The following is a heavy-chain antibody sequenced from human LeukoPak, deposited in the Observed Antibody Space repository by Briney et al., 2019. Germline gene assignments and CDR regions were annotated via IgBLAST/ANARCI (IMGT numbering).Heavy chain of an antibody. Sequence: PGGSLRLSCAASGFTFSSYAMSWVRQAPGKGLEWVSAISGSGGSTYYADSVKGRFTISRDNSKNTLYLQMNSLRAEDTAVYYCAKARPSGKYYYYYYMDVWGKGTTVTVSS. V-gene: IGHV3-23*01. CDR2: ISGSGGST. D-gene: IGHD5-12*01. CDR1: GFTFSSYA. CDR3: AKARPSGKYYYYYYMDV. J-gene: IGHJ6*03.